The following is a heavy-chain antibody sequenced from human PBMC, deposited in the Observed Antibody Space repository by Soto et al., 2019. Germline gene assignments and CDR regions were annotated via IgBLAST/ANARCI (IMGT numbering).Heavy chain of an antibody. CDR1: GYSFTSYW. V-gene: IGHV5-51*01. CDR2: IYPIDSDT. J-gene: IGHJ5*02. D-gene: IGHD3-10*01. Sequence: GESLKISCKGSGYSFTSYWIGWVRQMPGKGLEWMGIIYPIDSDTRYSPSFQGQVTISADESISTAYLQWSSLKASDSAMYYCARYHYGSGDNWFDPRGQGTLVTVSS. CDR3: ARYHYGSGDNWFDP.